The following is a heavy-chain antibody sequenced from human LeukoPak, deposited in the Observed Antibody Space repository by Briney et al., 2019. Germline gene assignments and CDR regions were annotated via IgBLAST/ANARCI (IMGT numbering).Heavy chain of an antibody. Sequence: PGGSLRLSCAASGFSFSSYSMNWVRQAPGKGLEWVSSISSSKSYIFYADSVKGRFTISRDNAKNSLYLEMTSLRAEDTAVYYCASRSPAGDYWGQGTLVTVSS. J-gene: IGHJ4*02. CDR1: GFSFSSYS. CDR3: ASRSPAGDY. D-gene: IGHD6-19*01. CDR2: ISSSKSYI. V-gene: IGHV3-21*01.